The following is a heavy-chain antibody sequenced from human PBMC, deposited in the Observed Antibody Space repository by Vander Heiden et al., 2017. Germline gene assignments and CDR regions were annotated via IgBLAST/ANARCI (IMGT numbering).Heavy chain of an antibody. Sequence: EVQLVQSGGGLVQPGGSLRLSCDASGFPFSSYTMTWVRQTPGKGLEWISYISATGVTIYYSQSVEGRFTISRDNVKNSLYLQMNNLRDDDTGVYYCARDPKLYGAFGPYFDYWGQGVLVTVAS. CDR2: ISATGVTI. J-gene: IGHJ4*02. D-gene: IGHD2-15*01. CDR1: GFPFSSYT. CDR3: ARDPKLYGAFGPYFDY. V-gene: IGHV3-48*02.